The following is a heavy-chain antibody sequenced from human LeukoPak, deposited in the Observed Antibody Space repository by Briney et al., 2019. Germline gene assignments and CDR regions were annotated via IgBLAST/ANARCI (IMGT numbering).Heavy chain of an antibody. CDR1: GFTFSSYA. Sequence: GGSLRLSCAASGFTFSSYAMHWVRQAPGTGREGVAVISYDGSNKYYADTAKRRFTISRDNSKNTLYLQMTSLRAEDTAVYYCARDLRYCSSTSCHIGGDYWGQGTLVTVSS. D-gene: IGHD2-2*02. CDR3: ARDLRYCSSTSCHIGGDY. CDR2: ISYDGSNK. V-gene: IGHV3-30*14. J-gene: IGHJ4*02.